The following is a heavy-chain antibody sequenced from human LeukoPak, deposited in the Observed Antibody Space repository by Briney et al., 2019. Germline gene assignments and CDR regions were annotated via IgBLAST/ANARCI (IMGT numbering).Heavy chain of an antibody. CDR3: ARSVRWLQPTRFDY. Sequence: SETLSLTCTVSGGSISSGGYYWSWIRQPPGKGLEWIGEINHSGSTNYNPSLKSRVTISVDTSKNQFSLKLSSVTAADTAVYYCARSVRWLQPTRFDYWGQGTLVTVSS. CDR1: GGSISSGGYY. J-gene: IGHJ4*02. D-gene: IGHD5-24*01. V-gene: IGHV4-39*07. CDR2: INHSGST.